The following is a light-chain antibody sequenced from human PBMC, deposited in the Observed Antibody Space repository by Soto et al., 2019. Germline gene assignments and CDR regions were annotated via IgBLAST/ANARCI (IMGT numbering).Light chain of an antibody. J-gene: IGKJ1*01. CDR3: RHPKT. CDR2: GAS. Sequence: EIVMTQSPATLSVSPGERATLSCRASQSVSSNLAWYQQKPGQAPRLLIYGASTRATGIPARFSGSGSGTEFTLTISSLQPDDFATYYCRHPKTFGQGTKV. V-gene: IGKV3-15*01. CDR1: QSVSSN.